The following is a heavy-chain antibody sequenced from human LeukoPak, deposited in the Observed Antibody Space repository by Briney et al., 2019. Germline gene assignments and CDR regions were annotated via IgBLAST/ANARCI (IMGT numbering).Heavy chain of an antibody. V-gene: IGHV4-39*01. CDR2: MFYSGNT. D-gene: IGHD3-9*01. CDR3: ARQRYEILTGYYFDY. CDR1: GFRFSSYG. J-gene: IGHJ4*02. Sequence: GSLRLSCAASGFRFSSYGMSWIRQPPGKGLEWIGNMFYSGNTYYNPSLKSRVSISVDASKNQFSLKLSSVTAADTAVYYCARQRYEILTGYYFDYWGQGTLVTVSS.